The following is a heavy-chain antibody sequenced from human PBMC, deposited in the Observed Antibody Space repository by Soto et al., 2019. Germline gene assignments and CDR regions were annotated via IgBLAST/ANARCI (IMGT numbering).Heavy chain of an antibody. CDR1: GFTFSNFA. J-gene: IGHJ4*02. CDR3: AKGPTLVFPQLRN. D-gene: IGHD1-26*01. CDR2: ISGGATST. V-gene: IGHV3-23*01. Sequence: EVQLLESGGGLVQPGGSLRLSCAASGFTFSNFAMSWVRQAPGKGLEWVSAISGGATSTYYADIVKGRFTISRDNSKNTLSLQMNGLRVEDTALYYCAKGPTLVFPQLRNWGPGTLVTVSP.